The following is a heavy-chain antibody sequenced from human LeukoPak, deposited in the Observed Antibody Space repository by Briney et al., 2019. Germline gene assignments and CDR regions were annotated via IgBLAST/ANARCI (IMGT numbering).Heavy chain of an antibody. Sequence: GGSLRLSCAASGFTFSSYDMHWVRQTPGKGLEWVSAIGTGGDTYYPDPVKGRFTISRENAENSLYLQMNSLRAGDTAVYYCAREVLDSYSSGWQFGYWGQGTLVTVSS. D-gene: IGHD6-19*01. J-gene: IGHJ4*02. CDR2: IGTGGDT. CDR3: AREVLDSYSSGWQFGY. V-gene: IGHV3-13*04. CDR1: GFTFSSYD.